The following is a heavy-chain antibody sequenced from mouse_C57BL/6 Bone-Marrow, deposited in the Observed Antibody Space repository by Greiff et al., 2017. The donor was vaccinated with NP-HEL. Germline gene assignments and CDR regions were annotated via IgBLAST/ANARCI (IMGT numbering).Heavy chain of an antibody. Sequence: VQLQQPGAELVKPGASVKMSCKASGYTFTSYWITWVKQRPGQGLEWIGDIYPGSGSTNYNEKFKSKATLTVDTSSSTAYMQLSSLTSEDSAVYYCARDGYSPAWFAYWGQGTLVTVSA. D-gene: IGHD2-3*01. V-gene: IGHV1-55*01. CDR3: ARDGYSPAWFAY. J-gene: IGHJ3*01. CDR2: IYPGSGST. CDR1: GYTFTSYW.